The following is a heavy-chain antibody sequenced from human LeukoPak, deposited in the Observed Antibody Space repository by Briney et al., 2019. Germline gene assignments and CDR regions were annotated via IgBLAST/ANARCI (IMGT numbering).Heavy chain of an antibody. CDR1: GFTFSNAW. J-gene: IGHJ3*02. D-gene: IGHD5-18*01. V-gene: IGHV3-15*01. Sequence: GGSLRLSCAASGFTFSNAWMSWVRQAPGKGLEWVGRIKSKTDGGTTDNAAPVKGRFTISRDDSKNTLYLQMNSLKTEDTAVYYCTTPSGYSYGNDAFDIWGQGTTVTVSS. CDR2: IKSKTDGGTT. CDR3: TTPSGYSYGNDAFDI.